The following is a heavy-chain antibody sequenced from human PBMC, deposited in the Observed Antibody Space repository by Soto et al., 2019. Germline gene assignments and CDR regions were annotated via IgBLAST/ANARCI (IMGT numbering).Heavy chain of an antibody. CDR1: GFTFSSYD. V-gene: IGHV3-13*01. CDR2: IGTAGDT. J-gene: IGHJ6*03. Sequence: GGSLRLSCAASGFTFSSYDMHWVRQATGKGLEWVSAIGTAGDTYYPGSVKGRFTISRENAKNSLYLQMNSLRAGDTAVYYCARALGYCSSTSCPQPHMDVWGKGTTVTVSS. D-gene: IGHD2-2*01. CDR3: ARALGYCSSTSCPQPHMDV.